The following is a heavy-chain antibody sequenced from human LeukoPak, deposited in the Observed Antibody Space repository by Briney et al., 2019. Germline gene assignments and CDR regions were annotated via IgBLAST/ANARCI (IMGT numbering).Heavy chain of an antibody. D-gene: IGHD6-19*01. J-gene: IGHJ4*02. V-gene: IGHV4-59*01. Sequence: SETLFLTCTVSGGSISNYYWGWIRQPPGEGLEWIGSIYYSGSTNYNPSLKSRVTISVDTSKNQFSLKLSSVTAADTAVYYCASSIIAVAGPFDYWGQGTLVTVSS. CDR1: GGSISNYY. CDR2: IYYSGST. CDR3: ASSIIAVAGPFDY.